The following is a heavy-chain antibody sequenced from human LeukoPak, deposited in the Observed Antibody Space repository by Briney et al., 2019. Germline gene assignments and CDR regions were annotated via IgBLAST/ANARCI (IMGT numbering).Heavy chain of an antibody. V-gene: IGHV3-23*01. CDR2: ISGSGGST. J-gene: IGHJ4*02. CDR1: GFTFSSYA. Sequence: PGGSLRLSCAASGFTFSSYAMSWVRQAPGKGLEWVSAISGSGGSTYYADSAKGRFTISRDNSKNTLYLQMNSLRAEDTAVYYCAKADKRYSSSWYRFDYWGQGTLVTVSS. D-gene: IGHD6-13*01. CDR3: AKADKRYSSSWYRFDY.